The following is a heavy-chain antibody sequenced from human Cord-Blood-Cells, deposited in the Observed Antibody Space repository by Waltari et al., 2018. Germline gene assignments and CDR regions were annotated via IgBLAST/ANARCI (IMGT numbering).Heavy chain of an antibody. D-gene: IGHD5-12*01. V-gene: IGHV3-7*01. Sequence: EVQLVVSGGGLVQPGGSLRLSCAASGFTFCSYWKSWVPQAPGKGLEWVANIKQDGSEKYYVDSVKGRFTISRDNAKNSLYRQMNSLRAEDTAVYYCARGGLYYYYYGMDVWGQGTTVTVSS. CDR2: IKQDGSEK. CDR1: GFTFCSYW. J-gene: IGHJ6*02. CDR3: ARGGLYYYYYGMDV.